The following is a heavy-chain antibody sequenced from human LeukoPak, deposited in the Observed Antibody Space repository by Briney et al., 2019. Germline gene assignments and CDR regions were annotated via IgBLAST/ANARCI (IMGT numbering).Heavy chain of an antibody. CDR1: GFSVSNTY. Sequence: GGSLRLSCAASGFSVSNTYMSWVRQAPGKGLEWVSIIYSGGNTYYADSVKGRFTISRDNSKNTLYLQMYRLRPEDTAVYYCARGTVTAPDYWGQGTLVTVSS. V-gene: IGHV3-53*01. D-gene: IGHD2-21*02. CDR3: ARGTVTAPDY. CDR2: IYSGGNT. J-gene: IGHJ4*02.